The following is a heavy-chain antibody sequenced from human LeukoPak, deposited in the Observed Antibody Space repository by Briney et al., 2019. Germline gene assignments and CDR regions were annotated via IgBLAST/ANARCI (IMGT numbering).Heavy chain of an antibody. V-gene: IGHV1-2*02. CDR3: ARATVTTSEIDY. J-gene: IGHJ4*02. D-gene: IGHD4-17*01. CDR1: GYTFTGYY. CDR2: INPNSGGT. Sequence: ASVKVSCKASGYTFTGYYMHWVRQAPGQGLEWMGWINPNSGGTNYAQKFQGRATMTRDTSISTAYMELSRLRSDDTAVYYCARATVTTSEIDYWGQGTLVTVSS.